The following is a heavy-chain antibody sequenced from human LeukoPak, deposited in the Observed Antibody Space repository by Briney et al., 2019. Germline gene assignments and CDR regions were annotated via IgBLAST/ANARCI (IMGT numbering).Heavy chain of an antibody. CDR3: ARFLTSQRIRGVIVGAFDI. CDR1: GGSISNYY. J-gene: IGHJ3*02. CDR2: MDYSGST. V-gene: IGHV4-59*01. Sequence: PSETLSLTCTVSGGSISNYYWSWSRQPPGKGLEWIGYMDYSGSTNYNPSLKSRVTISVDTSKNQFSLKLSSVTAADTAVYYCARFLTSQRIRGVIVGAFDIWGQGTMVTVSS. D-gene: IGHD3-10*01.